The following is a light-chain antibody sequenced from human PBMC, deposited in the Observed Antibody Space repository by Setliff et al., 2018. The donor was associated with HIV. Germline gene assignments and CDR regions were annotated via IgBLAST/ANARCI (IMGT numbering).Light chain of an antibody. V-gene: IGLV2-11*01. Sequence: QSVLAQPRSVSGSPGQSVTMSCTGTSSDVGGSNYVSWYQQHPGKAPKLMIYDVSKRPSGVPDRFSGSKSGNTAFLTISGLQGEDEADYYCCSYAGSYTVLFGGGTKVTVL. CDR3: CSYAGSYTVL. CDR2: DVS. J-gene: IGLJ2*01. CDR1: SSDVGGSNY.